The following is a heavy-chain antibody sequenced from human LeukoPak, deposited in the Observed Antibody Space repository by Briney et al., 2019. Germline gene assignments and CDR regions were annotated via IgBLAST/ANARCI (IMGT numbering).Heavy chain of an antibody. Sequence: ASVKVSCMASGYTFTSFGISWVRQAPGQGLEWMGRISPYNGNTNYAQKLQGRVTMTTDTSTSTAYMELRSLRSDDTAVYYCARDERRIAVAPPWFDPWGQGTLVTVSS. CDR1: GYTFTSFG. CDR3: ARDERRIAVAPPWFDP. V-gene: IGHV1-18*01. D-gene: IGHD6-19*01. J-gene: IGHJ5*02. CDR2: ISPYNGNT.